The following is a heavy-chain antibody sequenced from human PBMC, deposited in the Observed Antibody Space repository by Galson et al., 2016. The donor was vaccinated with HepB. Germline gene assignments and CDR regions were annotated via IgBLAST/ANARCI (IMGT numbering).Heavy chain of an antibody. CDR1: GFTFSNFA. Sequence: SLRLSCAASGFTFSNFAMHWVRQAPGKGLEWVAVIWYDGTSKYYVDSVKGRFTISRDNSKNTLNLQMNSLRADDTAVYYCAKESGLWNGKTDFDYWGQGTVVTVSS. V-gene: IGHV3-33*06. CDR2: IWYDGTSK. CDR3: AKESGLWNGKTDFDY. D-gene: IGHD1-1*01. J-gene: IGHJ4*02.